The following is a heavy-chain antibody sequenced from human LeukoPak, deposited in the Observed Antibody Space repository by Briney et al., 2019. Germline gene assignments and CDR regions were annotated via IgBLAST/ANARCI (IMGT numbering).Heavy chain of an antibody. D-gene: IGHD6-13*01. Sequence: GGSLRLSCAASGFTFSGSSIHWVRQASGKGLEWVGLIRTKANSYATAYAASVTGSFTISRDDSKDTSYLQMNSLKTEDTALYFCTTSYSGNSWYDWFGPWGQGTLVTVSS. CDR3: TTSYSGNSWYDWFGP. J-gene: IGHJ5*02. CDR2: IRTKANSYAT. V-gene: IGHV3-73*01. CDR1: GFTFSGSS.